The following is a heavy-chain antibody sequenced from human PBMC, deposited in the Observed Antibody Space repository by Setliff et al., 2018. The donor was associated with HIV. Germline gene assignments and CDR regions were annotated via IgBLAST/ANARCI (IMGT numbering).Heavy chain of an antibody. V-gene: IGHV4-39*01. J-gene: IGHJ4*02. CDR3: ARQTWEYYDTLTGYYRSPKTFDS. CDR2: ISYTGST. D-gene: IGHD3-9*01. Sequence: ETLSLTCTVPGGSINRSNYYWGWIRQPPGKGLEWIGTISYTGSTYYDPSLKSRVTISLDTSKNQFVLKLSSVTAPDTAIYYCARQTWEYYDTLTGYYRSPKTFDSWGQGTLVTVSS. CDR1: GGSINRSNYY.